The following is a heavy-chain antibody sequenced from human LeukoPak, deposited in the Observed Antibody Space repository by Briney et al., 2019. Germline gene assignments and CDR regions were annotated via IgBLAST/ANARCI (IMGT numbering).Heavy chain of an antibody. CDR3: ASGGAMVRGAYSPPDY. V-gene: IGHV1-18*01. D-gene: IGHD3-10*01. CDR2: ISAYNGNT. CDR1: GYTFTSYG. J-gene: IGHJ4*02. Sequence: VASVKVSCKASGYTFTSYGISWVRQAPGQGLEWMGWISAYNGNTNYAQKLQGRVTMTTDTSTSTAYMELRSLRSDDTAVYYCASGGAMVRGAYSPPDYWGQGTLVTVSS.